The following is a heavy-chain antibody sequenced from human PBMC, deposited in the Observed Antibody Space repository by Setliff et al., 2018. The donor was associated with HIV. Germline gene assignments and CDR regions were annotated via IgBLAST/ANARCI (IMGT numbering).Heavy chain of an antibody. CDR1: GGSISSYY. CDR2: IFPTAGA. Sequence: SETLSLTCTVSGGSISSYYWSWIRQPPGKGLEWIAYIFPTAGAIYNPSLKSRVTMSLDTSKNQFSLTLTSVTAADTAVYYCVTGRDAYKTGYWGQGILVTVSS. D-gene: IGHD2-15*01. V-gene: IGHV4-59*12. J-gene: IGHJ4*02. CDR3: VTGRDAYKTGY.